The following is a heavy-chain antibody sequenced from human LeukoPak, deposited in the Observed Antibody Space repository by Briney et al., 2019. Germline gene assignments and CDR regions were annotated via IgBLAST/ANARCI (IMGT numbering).Heavy chain of an antibody. Sequence: GGSLRLSCAASGFTFSSYWMQWVRQAPGKGPLWVSRINSDGGNTAYADSVKGRFIVSRDNAKNTLYLQMNSLRVEDTAVYYCARDRYYYDTLDAFDIWGQGTMVTVSS. CDR3: ARDRYYYDTLDAFDI. CDR1: GFTFSSYW. CDR2: INSDGGNT. J-gene: IGHJ3*02. D-gene: IGHD3-22*01. V-gene: IGHV3-74*01.